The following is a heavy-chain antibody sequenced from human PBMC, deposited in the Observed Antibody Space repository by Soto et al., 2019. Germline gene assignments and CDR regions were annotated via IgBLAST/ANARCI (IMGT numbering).Heavy chain of an antibody. Sequence: EVQLVESGGGLVKPGESLRLSCAASGFTFSTAWMTGVRQAPGRGLEWVARIKTTSDGGTIHYAAPVKGRFTISRDDSKDTLFLQMNSLKIEDTALYYCIRDPYGSTWGQGTLVTVSS. CDR1: GFTFSTAW. J-gene: IGHJ5*02. V-gene: IGHV3-15*01. D-gene: IGHD3-10*01. CDR3: IRDPYGST. CDR2: IKTTSDGGTI.